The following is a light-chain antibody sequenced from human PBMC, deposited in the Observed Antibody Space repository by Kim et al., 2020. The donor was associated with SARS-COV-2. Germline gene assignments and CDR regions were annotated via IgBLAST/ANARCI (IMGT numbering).Light chain of an antibody. CDR3: CSYAGSYTLV. Sequence: GQSVTISFTGTSSDVAGYNSVSWYQQHPGKAPKLMIYDVSKRPSGVPDRFSGSKSGNTASLTISGLQAEDESDYYCCSYAGSYTLVFGGGTQLTVL. CDR1: SSDVAGYNS. V-gene: IGLV2-11*01. CDR2: DVS. J-gene: IGLJ2*01.